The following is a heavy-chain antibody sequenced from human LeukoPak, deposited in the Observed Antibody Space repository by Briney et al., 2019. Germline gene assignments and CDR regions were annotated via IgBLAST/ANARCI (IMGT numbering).Heavy chain of an antibody. D-gene: IGHD5-12*01. V-gene: IGHV1-2*02. CDR3: ARDIVATINFDY. CDR2: INPNSGGT. Sequence: ASVKVSCKASGYTFTDYYMHWVRQAPGQGLEWMGWINPNSGGTNYAQKFQGRVTMTRDTFISTAYMELSRLRSDDTAVYYCARDIVATINFDYWGQGTLVTVSS. CDR1: GYTFTDYY. J-gene: IGHJ4*02.